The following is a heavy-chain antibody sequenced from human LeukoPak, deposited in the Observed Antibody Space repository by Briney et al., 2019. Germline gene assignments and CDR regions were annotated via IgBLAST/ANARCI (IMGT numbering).Heavy chain of an antibody. CDR2: ISAYNGNT. CDR1: GYTFTSYG. D-gene: IGHD3/OR15-3a*01. J-gene: IGHJ3*02. CDR3: ARDGLSEIDDAFDI. Sequence: ASVKVSCXASGYTFTSYGISWVRQAPGQGLEWMGWISAYNGNTNYAQKLQGRVTMTTDTSTSTAYMELRSLRSDDTAVYYCARDGLSEIDDAFDIWGQGTVVTVSS. V-gene: IGHV1-18*01.